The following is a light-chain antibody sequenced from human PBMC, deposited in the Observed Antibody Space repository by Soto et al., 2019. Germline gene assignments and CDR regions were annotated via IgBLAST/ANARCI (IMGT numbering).Light chain of an antibody. Sequence: ENVLTQSPATLSLSPGERATLSCRASQSVSSNLAWYQQKPGQAPRLLIYEASNRATGIPARFSGSGSGTDFTLTISSLQPEDFAVDYCHQRSNWPPTFGGGTKVEIK. V-gene: IGKV3-11*01. CDR3: HQRSNWPPT. CDR1: QSVSSN. J-gene: IGKJ4*01. CDR2: EAS.